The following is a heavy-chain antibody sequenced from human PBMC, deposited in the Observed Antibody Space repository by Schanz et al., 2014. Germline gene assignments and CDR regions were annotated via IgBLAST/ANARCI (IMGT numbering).Heavy chain of an antibody. CDR2: LTEGGGGT. CDR3: ARDGDFDY. V-gene: IGHV3-23*04. J-gene: IGHJ4*02. CDR1: GFNFNTYA. Sequence: EVQLVESGGGLVKPGGSLRLACAASGFNFNTYAMSWVRQAPGKGLEWVSGLTEGGGGTYYTDAVKGRFTISRDSSKNSLFLQMNSLSAEDTAVYYCARDGDFDYWGQGTLVTVSS.